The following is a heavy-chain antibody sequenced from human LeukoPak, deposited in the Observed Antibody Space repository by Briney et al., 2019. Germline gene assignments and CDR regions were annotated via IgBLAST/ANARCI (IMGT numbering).Heavy chain of an antibody. V-gene: IGHV3-33*01. D-gene: IGHD5-12*01. Sequence: GRSLRLSCAASGFTFSNYGMHWVRQAPGKGLEWVAIIWYDGSNKYYADSVKGRFTFSRDNSKNMLYLQMNSLRAADTAIYYCARDGGYRADIDWGQGTLVTVSS. CDR3: ARDGGYRADID. CDR1: GFTFSNYG. J-gene: IGHJ4*02. CDR2: IWYDGSNK.